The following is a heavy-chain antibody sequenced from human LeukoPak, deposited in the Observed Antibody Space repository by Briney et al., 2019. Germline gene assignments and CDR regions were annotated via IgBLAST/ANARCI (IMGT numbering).Heavy chain of an antibody. Sequence: GGSLRLSCAASGFTFSSYSMNWVRKAPGKGLEWVSSISSSSSYIYYADSVKGRFTISRDNAKNSLYLQMNSLRAEDTAVYYCAREYRNDILTGYTGDAFDIWGQGTMVTVSS. CDR1: GFTFSSYS. CDR3: AREYRNDILTGYTGDAFDI. CDR2: ISSSSSYI. D-gene: IGHD3-9*01. V-gene: IGHV3-21*04. J-gene: IGHJ3*02.